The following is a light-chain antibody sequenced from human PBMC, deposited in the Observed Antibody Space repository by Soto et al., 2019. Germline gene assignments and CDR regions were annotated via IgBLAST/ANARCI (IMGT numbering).Light chain of an antibody. V-gene: IGKV4-1*01. J-gene: IGKJ1*01. CDR1: QNVLYRSNNKNY. CDR2: WAS. CDR3: QQYYSTPWT. Sequence: DIVMTQSPDSLAVSLGERATLNCKSSQNVLYRSNNKNYLAWYQQKPGQPPKLLIYWASTRESGVPDRFSGSGSATDFTLTSSSLQAEDVAVYYCQQYYSTPWTFGQGTKVEIK.